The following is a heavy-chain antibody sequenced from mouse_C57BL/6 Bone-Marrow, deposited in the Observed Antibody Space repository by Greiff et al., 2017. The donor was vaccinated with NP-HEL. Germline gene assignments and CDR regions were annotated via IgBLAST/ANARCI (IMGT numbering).Heavy chain of an antibody. CDR3: ARLGRVPYYAMDY. CDR1: GYTFTSYG. J-gene: IGHJ4*01. Sequence: QVQLQQSGAELARPGASVKLSCKASGYTFTSYGISWVKQRTGQGLEWIGEIYPRSGTTYYNEKFKGKATLTEDKSSSTAYMELRSLTYDDSAVYFCARLGRVPYYAMDYWGQGTSVTVSS. V-gene: IGHV1-81*01. D-gene: IGHD4-1*01. CDR2: IYPRSGTT.